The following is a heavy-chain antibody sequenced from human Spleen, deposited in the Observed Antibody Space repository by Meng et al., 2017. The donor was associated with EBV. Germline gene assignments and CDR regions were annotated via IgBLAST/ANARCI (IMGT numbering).Heavy chain of an antibody. CDR2: MSYGGNT. Sequence: QVQLPEPGPGLLKRSGTLSLVCGFSYVSINTTKWHIWVRQSPGKGLEWIGSMSYGGNTYYKPSLKSRVTISVDTSKNQISLQLSSVTAADTAVYYCARDRGDTNAYDFDYWGQGTLVTVSS. CDR3: ARDRGDTNAYDFDY. D-gene: IGHD5-18*01. V-gene: IGHV4-4*02. J-gene: IGHJ4*02. CDR1: YVSINTTKW.